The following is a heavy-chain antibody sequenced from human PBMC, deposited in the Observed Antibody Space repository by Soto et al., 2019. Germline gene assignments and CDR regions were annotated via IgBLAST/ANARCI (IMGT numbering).Heavy chain of an antibody. D-gene: IGHD4-17*01. CDR1: GGTFSSYA. J-gene: IGHJ6*02. CDR2: IIPIFGTA. V-gene: IGHV1-69*06. Sequence: ASVKVSCKASGGTFSSYAVSWVRQAPGQGLEWMGGIIPIFGTANYAQKFQGRVTITADKSTSTAYMELSSLRSEDTAVYYCARLGATVTTLNDYYYGMDVWGQGTTVTVSS. CDR3: ARLGATVTTLNDYYYGMDV.